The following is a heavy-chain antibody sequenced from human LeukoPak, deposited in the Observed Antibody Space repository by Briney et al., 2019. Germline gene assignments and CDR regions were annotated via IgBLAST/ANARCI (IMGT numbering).Heavy chain of an antibody. D-gene: IGHD2-2*01. CDR1: GFAFDEHG. V-gene: IGHV3-20*04. Sequence: GGSLRLSCTASGFAFDEHGMSWVRQVPGKGLEWVSGINWSGGSTGYADPLRGRFTISRDNAKDSLYLLMDSLRAEDTALYYCARAPITSPFYFDSWGQGTLVTVSS. CDR2: INWSGGST. J-gene: IGHJ4*02. CDR3: ARAPITSPFYFDS.